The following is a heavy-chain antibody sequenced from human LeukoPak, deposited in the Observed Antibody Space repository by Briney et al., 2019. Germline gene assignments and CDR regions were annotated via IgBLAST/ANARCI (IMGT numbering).Heavy chain of an antibody. CDR1: GDSVSSNGAG. CDR2: TYYRSKWYS. CDR3: ARDPYYGSGRAGYYGMDV. D-gene: IGHD3-10*01. Sequence: SHTLSLTCAISGDSVSSNGAGWNWIRQSPSRGPEWLGRTYYRSKWYSDYAVALKGRITINPDTSRNQFSLQLNSVTPEDTAVYYCARDPYYGSGRAGYYGMDVWGQGTTVTVSS. V-gene: IGHV6-1*01. J-gene: IGHJ6*02.